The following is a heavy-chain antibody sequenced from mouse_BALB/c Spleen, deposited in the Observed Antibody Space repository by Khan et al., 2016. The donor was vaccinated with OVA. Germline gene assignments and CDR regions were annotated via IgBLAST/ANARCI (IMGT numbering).Heavy chain of an antibody. CDR2: ISSTGST. Sequence: EVKLQESGPGLVKPSQSLSLTCTVTGYSITSDYAWNWIRQFPGNKLEWMGYISSTGSTSYNPSLKSRISITRDPSKTQFFLQLKSVTTEDTATYYCARSLYYSYGYALDCWGRGTSVTVSS. CDR3: ARSLYYSYGYALDC. D-gene: IGHD2-14*01. CDR1: GYSITSDYA. J-gene: IGHJ4*01. V-gene: IGHV3-2*02.